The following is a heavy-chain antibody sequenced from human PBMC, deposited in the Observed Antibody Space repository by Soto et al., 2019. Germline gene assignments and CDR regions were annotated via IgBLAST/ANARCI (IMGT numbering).Heavy chain of an antibody. J-gene: IGHJ6*02. CDR1: EDSVSSNSAA. D-gene: IGHD5-18*01. V-gene: IGHV6-1*01. CDR3: ARDGGYSCGWSYYGMDV. Sequence: PSQTLSLTCAISEDSVSSNSAAWNWIRQSPSRGLEWLGRTYYRSKWYNDYAVSVKSRITINPDTSKNQFSLQLNSVTPEDTAVYYCARDGGYSCGWSYYGMDVWGQGTTVTVSS. CDR2: TYYRSKWYN.